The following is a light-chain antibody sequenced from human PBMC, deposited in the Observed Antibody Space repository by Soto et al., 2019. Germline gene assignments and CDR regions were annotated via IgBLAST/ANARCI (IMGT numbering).Light chain of an antibody. CDR3: CSYAGSSNVV. J-gene: IGLJ2*01. Sequence: QSALTQPASVSGSPGQSITISCTGTSSDVGCYNLVSWYQQHPGKAPKLMIYEGSKRPSGVSNRFSGSNSGNTASLTISGLQAEDEADYYCCSYAGSSNVVFGGGTKLTVL. V-gene: IGLV2-23*01. CDR1: SSDVGCYNL. CDR2: EGS.